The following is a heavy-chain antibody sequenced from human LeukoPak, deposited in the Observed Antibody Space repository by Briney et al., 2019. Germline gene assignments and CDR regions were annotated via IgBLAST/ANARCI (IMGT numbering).Heavy chain of an antibody. Sequence: GGSLRLSCAASGFTFSSYAMSWVRQAPGKGLEWVSTISGNGGRTYYADSVKGRFTISRDNAKNSLYLQMNSLRAEDTAMYYCARGSASRGSYYTAYDYWGQGTLVTVSS. D-gene: IGHD3-10*01. CDR3: ARGSASRGSYYTAYDY. J-gene: IGHJ4*02. CDR1: GFTFSSYA. CDR2: ISGNGGRT. V-gene: IGHV3-23*01.